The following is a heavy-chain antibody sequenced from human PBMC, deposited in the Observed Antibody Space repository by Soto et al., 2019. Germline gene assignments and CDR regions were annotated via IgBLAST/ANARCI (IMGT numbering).Heavy chain of an antibody. CDR1: GFTFSSYG. CDR3: AKDLNPNSKKGPRPFWSGSNWFDP. CDR2: ISYDGSNK. D-gene: IGHD3-3*01. Sequence: GESLKISCAASGFTFSSYGMHWVRQAPGKGLEWVAVISYDGSNKYYADSVKGRFTISRDNSKNTLYLQMNSLRAEDTAVYYCAKDLNPNSKKGPRPFWSGSNWFDPWGQGTLVTVSS. V-gene: IGHV3-30*18. J-gene: IGHJ5*02.